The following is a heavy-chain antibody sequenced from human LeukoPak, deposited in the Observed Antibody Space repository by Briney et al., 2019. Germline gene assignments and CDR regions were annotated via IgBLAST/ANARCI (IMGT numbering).Heavy chain of an antibody. CDR2: IYYSGST. V-gene: IGHV4-61*01. CDR1: GGSISSSSYY. J-gene: IGHJ4*02. CDR3: ASTPRGNGDYGVDVYFDY. D-gene: IGHD4-17*01. Sequence: SETLSLTCTVSGGSISSSSYYWSWIRQPPGKGLEWIGYIYYSGSTNYNPSLKSRVTISVDTSKNQFSLKLSSVTAADTAVYYCASTPRGNGDYGVDVYFDYWGQGTLVTVSS.